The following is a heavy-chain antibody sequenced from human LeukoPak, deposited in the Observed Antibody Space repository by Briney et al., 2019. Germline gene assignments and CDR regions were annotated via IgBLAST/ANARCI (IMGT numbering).Heavy chain of an antibody. J-gene: IGHJ6*02. CDR2: IWYVGSNK. V-gene: IGHV3-33*01. CDR3: AREDSYYYGSGTYYYYGMDV. CDR1: GFTFRSYG. D-gene: IGHD3-10*01. Sequence: PGGSLRLSCAASGFTFRSYGMHWVRQAPGKGLEWVAVIWYVGSNKYYADSVKGRFTISRDNSKNTLYLQMNSLRAEDTAVYYCAREDSYYYGSGTYYYYGMDVWGQGTTVTVSS.